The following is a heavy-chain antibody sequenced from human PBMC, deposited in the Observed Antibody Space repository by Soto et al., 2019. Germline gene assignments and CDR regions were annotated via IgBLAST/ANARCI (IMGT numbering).Heavy chain of an antibody. Sequence: QVQLVQSGAEVKKPGSSVKVSCKASGGTFSSYTISWVRQAPGQGLEWMGRIIPILGIANYAQKFQGRVTITADKSTSTAYMELSSLRSEDTAVYYCARDGCGGDCYSEWGQGTLVTVSS. CDR3: ARDGCGGDCYSE. J-gene: IGHJ4*02. CDR2: IIPILGIA. D-gene: IGHD2-21*02. V-gene: IGHV1-69*08. CDR1: GGTFSSYT.